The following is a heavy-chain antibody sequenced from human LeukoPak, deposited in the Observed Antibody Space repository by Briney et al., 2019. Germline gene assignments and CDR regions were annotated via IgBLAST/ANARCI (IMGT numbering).Heavy chain of an antibody. CDR3: AKVDEPRFDIVVVPAADY. J-gene: IGHJ4*02. CDR1: GFTFSSYG. V-gene: IGHV3-30*02. Sequence: GGSLRLSCAASGFTFSSYGMHWVRQAPGKGLEWVAFIRYDGSNKYYADSVKGRFTNSRDNSKNTLYLQMNSLRAEDTAVYYCAKVDEPRFDIVVVPAADYWGQGTLVTVSS. CDR2: IRYDGSNK. D-gene: IGHD2-2*01.